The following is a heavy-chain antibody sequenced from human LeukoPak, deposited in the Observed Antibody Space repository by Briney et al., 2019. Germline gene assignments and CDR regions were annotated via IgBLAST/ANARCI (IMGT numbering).Heavy chain of an antibody. D-gene: IGHD3-3*01. CDR1: GFTFSNAW. J-gene: IGHJ3*02. CDR2: IKSKTDGGTT. V-gene: IGHV3-15*01. Sequence: GGSLRLSCAASGFTFSNAWMSWVRQAPGKGLEWVGRIKSKTDGGTTDYAAPVKGRFTISRDDSKNTLYLQMNSLKTEDTAVYYCTTDFGSGYYKYAFDIWGQGTMVTVSS. CDR3: TTDFGSGYYKYAFDI.